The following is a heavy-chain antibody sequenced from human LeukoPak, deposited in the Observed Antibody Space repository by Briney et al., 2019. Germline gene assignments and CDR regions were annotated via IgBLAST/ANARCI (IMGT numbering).Heavy chain of an antibody. D-gene: IGHD2-2*01. CDR2: IYYSGST. CDR1: GGSISSSSYY. J-gene: IGHJ6*03. Sequence: SETLSLTCTVSGGSISSSSYYWGWIRQPPGKGLEWIGSIYYSGSTYYKPSLKSRVTISVDTSNNQFSLKLTSVTAADTAVYYCARGDCSSTICYSPMNVWGKGTTVTVSS. V-gene: IGHV4-39*07. CDR3: ARGDCSSTICYSPMNV.